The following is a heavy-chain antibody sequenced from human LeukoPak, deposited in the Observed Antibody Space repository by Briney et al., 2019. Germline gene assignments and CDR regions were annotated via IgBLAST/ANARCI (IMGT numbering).Heavy chain of an antibody. CDR3: ARVEIELLDY. V-gene: IGHV1-2*02. CDR2: INLNSGGT. J-gene: IGHJ4*02. CDR1: GYTFTGYH. Sequence: ASVKVTRKASGYTFTGYHLHWVRQAPGQGLEWMGWINLNSGGTNYVQKFQGRVTMTRDTSISTAYMELSRLRSDDTAVYYCARVEIELLDYWGQGTLVTVSS. D-gene: IGHD1-26*01.